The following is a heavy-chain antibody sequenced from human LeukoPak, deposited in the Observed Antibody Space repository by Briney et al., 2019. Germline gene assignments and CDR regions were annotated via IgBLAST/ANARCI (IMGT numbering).Heavy chain of an antibody. D-gene: IGHD3-10*01. V-gene: IGHV4-34*01. CDR1: GGSFSGYY. CDR2: INHSGST. J-gene: IGHJ4*02. Sequence: TSETLSLTCAVYGGSFSGYYWSWIRQPPGKGLEWIGEINHSGSTNYNPSLKSRVTISVDTSKNQFSLKLSSVTAADTAVYYCARTLWFGELFHFDYWGQGTLVTVSS. CDR3: ARTLWFGELFHFDY.